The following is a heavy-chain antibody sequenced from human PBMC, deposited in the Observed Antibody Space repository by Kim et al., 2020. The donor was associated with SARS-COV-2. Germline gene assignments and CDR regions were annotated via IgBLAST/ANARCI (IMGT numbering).Heavy chain of an antibody. D-gene: IGHD6-13*01. CDR3: ARMYSTWGLIDY. J-gene: IGHJ4*02. Sequence: DYAVSVKSRITINPDTSKNQFSLQLNSVTPEDTAVYYCARMYSTWGLIDYWGQGTLVTVSS. V-gene: IGHV6-1*01.